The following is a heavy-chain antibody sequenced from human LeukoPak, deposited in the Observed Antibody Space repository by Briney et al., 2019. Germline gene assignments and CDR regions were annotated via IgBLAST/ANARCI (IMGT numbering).Heavy chain of an antibody. Sequence: PSETLSLTCTVSGASISSSTDYWGWIRQPPGKGLEWIGSIFYSGSTYYNPSLKSRVTISVDTSRNQFSLKLSSVTAADTAVYYCARHNVAVADFDYWGQGTLVTLSS. D-gene: IGHD6-19*01. V-gene: IGHV4-39*01. CDR2: IFYSGST. CDR1: GASISSSTDY. J-gene: IGHJ4*02. CDR3: ARHNVAVADFDY.